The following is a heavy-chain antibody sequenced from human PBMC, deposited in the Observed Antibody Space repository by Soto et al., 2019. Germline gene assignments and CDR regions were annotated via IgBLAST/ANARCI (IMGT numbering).Heavy chain of an antibody. CDR3: ARRGYGDYFAKNWFDP. D-gene: IGHD4-17*01. V-gene: IGHV1-18*01. J-gene: IGHJ5*02. CDR1: GYTFTSYG. CDR2: ISAYNGNT. Sequence: ASVKVSCKASGYTFTSYGISWVRQAPGQGLEWMGWISAYNGNTNYAQKFQGRVTITADESTSTAYMELSSLRSEDTAVYYCARRGYGDYFAKNWFDPWGQGTLVTVSS.